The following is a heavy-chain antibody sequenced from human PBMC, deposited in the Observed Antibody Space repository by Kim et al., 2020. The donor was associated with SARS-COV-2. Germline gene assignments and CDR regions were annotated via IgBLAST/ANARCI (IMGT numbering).Heavy chain of an antibody. CDR2: SHN. V-gene: IGHV3-33*06. Sequence: SHNYYAASVTGRFTISSNNSRNTRYLKMNGRRAEDTTVYYCAKAELLALDYWGQGTLVTVSS. D-gene: IGHD6-19*01. J-gene: IGHJ4*02. CDR3: AKAELLALDY.